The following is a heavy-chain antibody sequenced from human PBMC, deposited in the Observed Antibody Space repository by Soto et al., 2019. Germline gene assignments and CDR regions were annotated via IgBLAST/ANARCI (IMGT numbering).Heavy chain of an antibody. J-gene: IGHJ5*02. V-gene: IGHV4-59*01. CDR2: IYYSGST. CDR1: GGSISSYY. Sequence: SETLSLTCTVSGGSISSYYWSWIRQPPGKGLEWIGYIYYSGSTNYNPSLKSRVTTSVDTSKNQFSLKLSSVTAADTAVYYCARNRGSSSLSWFDPWGQGTLVTVSS. D-gene: IGHD6-13*01. CDR3: ARNRGSSSLSWFDP.